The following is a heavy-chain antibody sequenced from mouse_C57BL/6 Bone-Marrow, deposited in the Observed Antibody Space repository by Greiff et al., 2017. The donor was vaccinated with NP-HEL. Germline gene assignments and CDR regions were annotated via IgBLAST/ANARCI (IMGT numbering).Heavy chain of an antibody. D-gene: IGHD4-1*01. CDR3: TTLGDFDY. J-gene: IGHJ2*01. CDR1: GFNFKDDY. CDR2: IDPENGDT. V-gene: IGHV14-4*01. Sequence: VQLQQSGAELVRPGASVKLSCTASGFNFKDDYMHWVKQRPEQGLEWIGWIDPENGDTEYASKFQGKATITADTSSNTAYLQLSSLTSEDTAVYYCTTLGDFDYWGQGTTLTVSS.